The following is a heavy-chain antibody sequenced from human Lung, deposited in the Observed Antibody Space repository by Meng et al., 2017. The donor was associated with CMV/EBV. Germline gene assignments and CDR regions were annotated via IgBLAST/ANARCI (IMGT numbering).Heavy chain of an antibody. D-gene: IGHD2-2*02. CDR2: IYSGYGST. CDR3: VRDGYHCSSNSCYRQYFTYGLDV. Sequence: GGPXRLXCAASGFIFGNYAMNWVRQAPGKGLEWVSVIYSGYGSTYYADSVEGRFTISRDNSRKTLYLQMNGLRAEDTAVYYCVRDGYHCSSNSCYRQYFTYGLDVWGDGXTVTVSS. V-gene: IGHV3-23*03. J-gene: IGHJ6*04. CDR1: GFIFGNYA.